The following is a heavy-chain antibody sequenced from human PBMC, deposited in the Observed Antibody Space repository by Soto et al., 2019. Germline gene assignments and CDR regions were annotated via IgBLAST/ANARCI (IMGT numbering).Heavy chain of an antibody. CDR1: GGTFSSYT. CDR3: ARGGTVTKHDYYFDY. V-gene: IGHV1-69*02. D-gene: IGHD4-17*01. CDR2: IIPILDIT. Sequence: QVQLVQSGAEVKKPGSSVKVSCKASGGTFSSYTINWVRQAPGQGLEWMGRIIPILDITNYAQKFQGRVTLTADKSTSTAYMELSSLRSEDTAMYYCARGGTVTKHDYYFDYWGQGTLVTVSS. J-gene: IGHJ4*02.